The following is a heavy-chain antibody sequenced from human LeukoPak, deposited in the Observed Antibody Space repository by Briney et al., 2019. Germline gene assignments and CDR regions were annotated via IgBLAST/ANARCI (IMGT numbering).Heavy chain of an antibody. CDR3: ARVSDY. CDR2: IKQDGSEK. CDR1: GFTFSSHW. J-gene: IGHJ4*02. V-gene: IGHV3-7*01. Sequence: PGGSLRLSCAASGFTFSSHWMSWVRQAPGKGLEWVANIKQDGSEKYYVDSVKGRFTISRDNPKNSLYLQMNSLRAEDTAVYYCARVSDYWGQGTLVTVSS.